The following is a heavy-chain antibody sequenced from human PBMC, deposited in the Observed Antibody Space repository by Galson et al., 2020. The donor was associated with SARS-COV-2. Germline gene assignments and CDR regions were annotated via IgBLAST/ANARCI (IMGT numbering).Heavy chain of an antibody. J-gene: IGHJ5*02. V-gene: IGHV3-74*01. CDR3: ATAHSSSANYIDP. Sequence: GGSLRLSCAASGFTFSASWMHWVRQAPGTGLVYVSRLHPDGSVTDYADSVKGRFTISRDNAKNTLYLQMNSLRVEDTAVYYCATAHSSSANYIDPWGPGTLVTVSS. CDR2: LHPDGSVT. D-gene: IGHD6-13*01. CDR1: GFTFSASW.